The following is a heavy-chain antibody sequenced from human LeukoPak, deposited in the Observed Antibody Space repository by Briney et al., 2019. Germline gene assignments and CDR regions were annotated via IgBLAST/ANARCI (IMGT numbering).Heavy chain of an antibody. CDR3: ARVVTPRYCTSPTCYWKGWFDP. Sequence: ASVKVSCKASGGTFSRFAVSWVRQAPGQGLEWMGGIIPIFGTANYAQKFQGRVTITADESTSTAYMELSSLRSDDTAVYNCARVVTPRYCTSPTCYWKGWFDPWGQGTLVTVSS. V-gene: IGHV1-69*13. J-gene: IGHJ5*02. D-gene: IGHD2-2*01. CDR2: IIPIFGTA. CDR1: GGTFSRFA.